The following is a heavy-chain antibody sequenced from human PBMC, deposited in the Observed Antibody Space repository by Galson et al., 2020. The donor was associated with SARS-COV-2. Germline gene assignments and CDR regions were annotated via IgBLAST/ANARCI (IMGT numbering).Heavy chain of an antibody. J-gene: IGHJ5*02. V-gene: IGHV4-34*01. CDR2: INHSGST. CDR1: GGSFSGYY. D-gene: IGHD3-10*01. CDR3: ARATGSWGGDWVDP. Sequence: SETLSLTCAVYGGSFSGYYWSWIRQPPGKGLEWIGEINHSGSTNYNPSLKSRVTISVDTSKNQFSLKLSSVTAADTAVYYCARATGSWGGDWVDPWCQGTLVTVSS.